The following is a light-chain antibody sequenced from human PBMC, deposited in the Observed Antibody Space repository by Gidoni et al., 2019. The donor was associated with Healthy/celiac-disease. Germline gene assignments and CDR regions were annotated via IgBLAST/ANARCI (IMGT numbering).Light chain of an antibody. J-gene: IGKJ4*01. Sequence: DIQMTQSPSSLSASVGDRVTITCQASQDISHYLNWYQQKPGKAPKLLIYDASHLETGVPSRFSGSGSGTDFTFTISSLQPEDIATYYCQQYDNLLPLTFGGGTKVEIK. V-gene: IGKV1-33*01. CDR1: QDISHY. CDR2: DAS. CDR3: QQYDNLLPLT.